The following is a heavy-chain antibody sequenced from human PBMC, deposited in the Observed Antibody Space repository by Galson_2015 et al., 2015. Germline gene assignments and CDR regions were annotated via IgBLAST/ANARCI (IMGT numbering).Heavy chain of an antibody. CDR1: GFTFNNYA. CDR3: ARGPNTRAMSSGYYKYYYYYMDV. V-gene: IGHV3-30-3*01. J-gene: IGHJ6*03. CDR2: LSYDGSNE. Sequence: SLRLSCAASGFTFNNYAMHWVRQTPGKGLEWMAVLSYDGSNEYSADSVKGRFTVSRDNSKNTLYLQMNSLRTEDTAVYYCARGPNTRAMSSGYYKYYYYYMDVWGKGTSVPVSS. D-gene: IGHD3-22*01.